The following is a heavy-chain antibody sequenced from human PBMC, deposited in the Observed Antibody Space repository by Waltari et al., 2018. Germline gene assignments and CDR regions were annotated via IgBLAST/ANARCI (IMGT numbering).Heavy chain of an antibody. D-gene: IGHD2-2*01. J-gene: IGHJ5*02. CDR1: GGSISGNY. CDR3: ARPKWRTSWKMGEFDP. V-gene: IGHV4-4*07. CDR2: IYSGGST. Sequence: QVQLQESGPGLVKPSETLSLTCIVSGGSISGNYWTWIRQPAGKGLEWIGRIYSGGSTNYSPSLKSGVAMSIDTSKNQFSLKLTSVTAADTAVYYCARPKWRTSWKMGEFDPWGQGTLVTVSS.